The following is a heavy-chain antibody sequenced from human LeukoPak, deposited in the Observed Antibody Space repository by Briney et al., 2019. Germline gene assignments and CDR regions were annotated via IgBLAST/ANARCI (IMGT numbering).Heavy chain of an antibody. CDR1: GLTFSDYS. D-gene: IGHD3-10*01. Sequence: GGSLRLSCAGGLTFSDYSMNWIRQAPGKGLEWVSYISSSSTVYYTDSVKGRFTISRDNAKRSLYLQMNSLRAEDTAVYYCVGWGSDESWGQGTLVTVSS. CDR3: VGWGSDES. J-gene: IGHJ5*02. V-gene: IGHV3-48*01. CDR2: ISSSSTV.